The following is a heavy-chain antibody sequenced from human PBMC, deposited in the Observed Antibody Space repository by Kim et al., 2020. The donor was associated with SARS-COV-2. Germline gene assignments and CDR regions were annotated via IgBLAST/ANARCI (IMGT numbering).Heavy chain of an antibody. CDR1: GFTFSSYA. D-gene: IGHD2-2*01. V-gene: IGHV3-23*01. Sequence: GGSLRLSCAASGFTFSSYAMSWVRQAPGKGLEWVSAISGSGGSTYYADSVKGRFTISRDNSKNTLYLQMNSLRAEDTAVYYCAKTYCSSTSCPPYNWFDPWGQGTLVTVSS. CDR3: AKTYCSSTSCPPYNWFDP. CDR2: ISGSGGST. J-gene: IGHJ5*02.